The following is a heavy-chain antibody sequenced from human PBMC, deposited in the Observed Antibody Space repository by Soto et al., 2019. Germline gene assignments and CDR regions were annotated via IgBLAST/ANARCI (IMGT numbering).Heavy chain of an antibody. CDR3: ARSRGYSYGFPYYGMDV. J-gene: IGHJ6*02. Sequence: GGSLRLSCAASGFTFSSYGMHWVRQAPGKGLEWVAVIWYDGSNKYYADSVKGRFTISRDNSKNTLYLQMNSLRAEDTAVYYCARSRGYSYGFPYYGMDVWGQGTTVTVSS. CDR2: IWYDGSNK. CDR1: GFTFSSYG. D-gene: IGHD5-18*01. V-gene: IGHV3-33*01.